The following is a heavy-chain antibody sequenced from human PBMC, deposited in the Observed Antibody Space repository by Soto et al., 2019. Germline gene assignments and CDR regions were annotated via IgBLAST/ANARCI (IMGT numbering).Heavy chain of an antibody. CDR3: AYSTGWYRPDV. J-gene: IGHJ3*01. Sequence: QVQLQESGPGLVKPSGTLSLTCAVSGDSISNSRWWTWVRQPPGQGLEWIGDIFHSGDTNYNPSLTSRVFISLDKSQNKFSLKVSSVTAAGTAVYYCAYSTGWYRPDVWGQGTLVTVSS. CDR2: IFHSGDT. D-gene: IGHD6-19*01. CDR1: GDSISNSRW. V-gene: IGHV4-4*02.